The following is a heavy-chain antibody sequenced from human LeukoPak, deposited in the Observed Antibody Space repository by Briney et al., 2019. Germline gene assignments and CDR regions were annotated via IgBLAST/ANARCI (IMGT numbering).Heavy chain of an antibody. J-gene: IGHJ4*02. Sequence: PGGSLRLSCPASGFPFSDYYMPWIRRAPGKGLEWVSYISSTPSYTNYADSVKGRFTISRDNAKNSLYLQMNSLRAEDTAVYYCARGGGRVRLSYWGQGTLVTVSS. V-gene: IGHV3-11*06. D-gene: IGHD4-23*01. CDR1: GFPFSDYY. CDR3: ARGGGRVRLSY. CDR2: ISSTPSYT.